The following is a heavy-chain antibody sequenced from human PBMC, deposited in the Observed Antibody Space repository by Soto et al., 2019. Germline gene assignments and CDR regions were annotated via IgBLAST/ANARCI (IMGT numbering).Heavy chain of an antibody. J-gene: IGHJ6*02. V-gene: IGHV4-30-4*08. D-gene: IGHD3-9*01. Sequence: SETLSLTCVVSGGSLSSYYWSWIRQPPGKGLEWIGYIYYSGSTYYNPSLKSRVTISVDTSKNQFSLKLSSVTAADTAVYYCARDHYVYDILTGYGYYYGMDVWGQGTTGTVSS. CDR3: ARDHYVYDILTGYGYYYGMDV. CDR2: IYYSGST. CDR1: GGSLSSYY.